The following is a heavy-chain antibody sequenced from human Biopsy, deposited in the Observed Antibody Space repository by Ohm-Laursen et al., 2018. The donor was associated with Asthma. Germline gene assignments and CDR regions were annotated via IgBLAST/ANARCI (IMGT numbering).Heavy chain of an antibody. V-gene: IGHV1-18*04. D-gene: IGHD5-24*01. CDR3: ARHPYNFGGFDY. CDR2: ISPFTGDT. Sequence: SVKVSCKASGYTFRSYGVSWVRQAPGQGLEWMGWISPFTGDTLFGQKFQGRVTMTTDTSTDTAYMELRSLRSDDTAVYYCARHPYNFGGFDYWGQGSLVLVSS. CDR1: GYTFRSYG. J-gene: IGHJ4*02.